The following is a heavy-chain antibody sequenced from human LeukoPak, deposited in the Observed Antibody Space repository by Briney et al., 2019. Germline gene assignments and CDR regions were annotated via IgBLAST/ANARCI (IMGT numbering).Heavy chain of an antibody. D-gene: IGHD2-15*01. CDR2: IHNSGRT. V-gene: IGHV4-59*01. CDR1: GGSINHYY. CDR3: VRMEAWVGVATGPRGFDY. Sequence: SETLSLTCTVSGGSINHYYWSWIRQPPGKGLEWIAYIHNSGRTNYNPSLKSRVTISIDTSKNQFSLKLTSVTAADTAVYYCVRMEAWVGVATGPRGFDYWGQGTLVTVSS. J-gene: IGHJ4*02.